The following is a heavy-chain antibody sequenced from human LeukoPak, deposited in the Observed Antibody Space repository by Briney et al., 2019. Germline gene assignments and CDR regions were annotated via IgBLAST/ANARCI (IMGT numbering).Heavy chain of an antibody. V-gene: IGHV4-34*01. CDR1: GGSFSGYY. Sequence: SETLSLTCAVYGGSFSGYYWSWIRQPPGKGLEWIGEINHSGSTNYNPSLKSRVTISVDTSKNQFSLKLSSVTAADTAVYYCARGKTRYCSGGGCYSGLDYWGQGTLVTVSS. J-gene: IGHJ4*02. D-gene: IGHD2-15*01. CDR2: INHSGST. CDR3: ARGKTRYCSGGGCYSGLDY.